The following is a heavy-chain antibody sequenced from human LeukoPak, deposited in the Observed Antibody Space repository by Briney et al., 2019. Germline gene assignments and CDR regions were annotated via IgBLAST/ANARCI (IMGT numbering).Heavy chain of an antibody. V-gene: IGHV1-2*02. J-gene: IGHJ6*03. CDR1: GYTFTGYY. D-gene: IGHD2-15*01. CDR2: INPNSGGT. CDR3: ARVVARPYYYYYMDV. Sequence: ASVKVSCKASGYTFTGYYMHWVRQAPGQGLEWMGWINPNSGGTNYAQKFQGRVTMTRDTSISTAYMELSRLRSDDTAVYYCARVVARPYYYYYMDVWGKGTTVTVSS.